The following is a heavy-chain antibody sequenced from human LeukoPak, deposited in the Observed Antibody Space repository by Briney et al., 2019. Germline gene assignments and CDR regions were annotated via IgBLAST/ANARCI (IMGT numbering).Heavy chain of an antibody. J-gene: IGHJ6*02. CDR2: LIPILGTA. CDR3: TGGLYCSSSASCYDYGMDV. Sequence: ASVKVSCKASGGTFSSYAINWVRQAPGQGLEWVGGLIPILGTANYAQNLQGRVTITADESTSTGYMKLSSLRYEDTAVYYCTGGLYCSSSASCYDYGMDVWGQGTTVTVSS. V-gene: IGHV1-69*13. D-gene: IGHD2-2*01. CDR1: GGTFSSYA.